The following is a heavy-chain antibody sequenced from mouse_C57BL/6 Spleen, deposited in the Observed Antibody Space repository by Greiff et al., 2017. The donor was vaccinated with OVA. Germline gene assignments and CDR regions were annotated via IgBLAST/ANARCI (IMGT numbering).Heavy chain of an antibody. D-gene: IGHD1-1*01. V-gene: IGHV1-64*01. CDR2: IHPNSGST. CDR3: ARGDGNPYYAMDY. Sequence: VQLQQPGAELVKPGASVKLSCKASGYTFTSYWMHWVKQRPGQGLVWIGMIHPNSGSTNYNEKFKSKATLTVDKSSSTAYMQLSSLTSEDSAVYYCARGDGNPYYAMDYWGQGTSVTVSS. CDR1: GYTFTSYW. J-gene: IGHJ4*01.